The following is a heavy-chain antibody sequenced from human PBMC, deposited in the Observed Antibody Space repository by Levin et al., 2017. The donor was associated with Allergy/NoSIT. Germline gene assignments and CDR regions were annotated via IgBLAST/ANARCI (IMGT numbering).Heavy chain of an antibody. Sequence: SETLSLTCTVSGGSISSGGYYWSWIRQHPGKGLEWIGYIYYSGSTYYNPSLKSRVTISVDTSKNQFSLKLSSVTAADTAVYYCARDGGMTSSGWFDPWGQGTLVTVSS. V-gene: IGHV4-31*03. CDR2: IYYSGST. CDR3: ARDGGMTSSGWFDP. J-gene: IGHJ5*02. CDR1: GGSISSGGYY. D-gene: IGHD3-16*01.